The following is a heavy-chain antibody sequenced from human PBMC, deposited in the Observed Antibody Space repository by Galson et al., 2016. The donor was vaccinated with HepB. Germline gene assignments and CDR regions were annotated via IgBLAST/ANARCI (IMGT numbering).Heavy chain of an antibody. CDR3: ARDRVSGDFWRGYYTGIGMDV. CDR1: GFTFSSYS. J-gene: IGHJ6*02. Sequence: SLRLSCAASGFTFSSYSMNWVRQAPGKGLEWVSYIRSSSSTIYYADSGKGRFTISRDNAKNSLYLQMNSLRDEDTAVYYCARDRVSGDFWRGYYTGIGMDVWGQGTTVTVSS. CDR2: IRSSSSTI. D-gene: IGHD3-3*01. V-gene: IGHV3-48*02.